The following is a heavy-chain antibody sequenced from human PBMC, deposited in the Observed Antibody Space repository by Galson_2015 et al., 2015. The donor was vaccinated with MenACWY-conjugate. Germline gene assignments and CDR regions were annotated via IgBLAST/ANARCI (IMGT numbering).Heavy chain of an antibody. J-gene: IGHJ4*02. CDR3: ARSGYYDSSNYYRSNFDY. CDR2: IDDSGTT. Sequence: ETLSLTCTVSGGSISSYYWNWIRQPPGKGLEWIGYIDDSGTTRYNPSLKSRVTTSRDTSKNQISLKLSSVTAADTAVYFCARSGYYDSSNYYRSNFDYWGQGILVTVSS. CDR1: GGSISSYY. D-gene: IGHD3-22*01. V-gene: IGHV4-59*01.